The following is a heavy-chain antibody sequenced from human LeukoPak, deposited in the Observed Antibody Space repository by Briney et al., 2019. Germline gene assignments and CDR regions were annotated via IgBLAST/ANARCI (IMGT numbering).Heavy chain of an antibody. J-gene: IGHJ6*02. Sequence: GGSLRLSCAVSGFTFDDYGMSWVRQAPGKGLEWVANIKQDGSEKYYVDSVKGRFTISRDNAKNSLYLQMNSLRAEDTAVYYCARDRVAYNMDVWGQGTTVTVSS. D-gene: IGHD1-1*01. CDR3: ARDRVAYNMDV. CDR1: GFTFDDYG. V-gene: IGHV3-7*01. CDR2: IKQDGSEK.